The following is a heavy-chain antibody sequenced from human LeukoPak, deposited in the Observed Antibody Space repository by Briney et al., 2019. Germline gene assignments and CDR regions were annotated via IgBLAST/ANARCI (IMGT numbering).Heavy chain of an antibody. Sequence: GGSLRLSCAASGFTVSSNYMNWVRQAPGKGLEWVSSITGSGAATYYADSTKGRFTISRDNSKNTLYLQMNSLRAEDTAVYYCARVAYCSSTSCLINYFDYWGQGTLVTVSS. J-gene: IGHJ4*02. CDR2: ITGSGAAT. CDR1: GFTVSSNY. CDR3: ARVAYCSSTSCLINYFDY. V-gene: IGHV3-23*01. D-gene: IGHD2-2*01.